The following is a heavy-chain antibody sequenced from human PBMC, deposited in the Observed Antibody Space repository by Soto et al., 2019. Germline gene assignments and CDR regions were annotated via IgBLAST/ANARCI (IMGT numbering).Heavy chain of an antibody. CDR2: ISAYNGNT. CDR1: GYPFTSYG. J-gene: IGHJ4*02. D-gene: IGHD3-22*01. CDR3: ARDVAHYYVSLAPFDY. Sequence: ALVKVSCNASGYPFTSYGISWERQAPGQGLEWMGWISAYNGNTNYPQKLQGRVTMTTDTSTSTAYMELRSLRSDDTAVYYCARDVAHYYVSLAPFDYWRQVPLVTV. V-gene: IGHV1-18*04.